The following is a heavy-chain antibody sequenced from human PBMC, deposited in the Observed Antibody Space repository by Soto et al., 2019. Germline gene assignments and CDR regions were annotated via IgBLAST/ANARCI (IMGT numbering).Heavy chain of an antibody. V-gene: IGHV1-69*06. Sequence: ASVKVSCKASGGTFSSYAISWVRQAPGQGLEWMGGIIPIFGTANYAQKFQGRVTITADKSTSTAYMELSSLRSEDTAVYYCARDMPSSVFSRSSIAARPLYLYYYYYGMDVWGQGTTVTVSS. D-gene: IGHD6-6*01. CDR1: GGTFSSYA. J-gene: IGHJ6*02. CDR2: IIPIFGTA. CDR3: ARDMPSSVFSRSSIAARPLYLYYYYYGMDV.